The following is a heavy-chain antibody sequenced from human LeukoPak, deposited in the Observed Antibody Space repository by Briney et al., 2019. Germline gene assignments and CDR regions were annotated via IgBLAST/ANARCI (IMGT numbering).Heavy chain of an antibody. CDR1: GGSVSSYY. J-gene: IGHJ5*02. Sequence: SETLSLTCTVSGGSVSSYYWSWIRQPPGKGLEWIGEINHSGSTNYNPSLKSRVTISVDTSKNQFSLKLSSVTAADTAVYYCARVTMIVVVNWFDPWGQGTLVTVSS. CDR2: INHSGST. CDR3: ARVTMIVVVNWFDP. D-gene: IGHD3-22*01. V-gene: IGHV4-34*01.